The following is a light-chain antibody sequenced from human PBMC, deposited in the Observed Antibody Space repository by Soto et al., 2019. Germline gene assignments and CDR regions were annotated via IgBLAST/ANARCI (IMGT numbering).Light chain of an antibody. V-gene: IGLV1-44*01. J-gene: IGLJ3*02. CDR1: SSNVGGKT. CDR3: AAWDDSLNGPL. CDR2: TNN. Sequence: QSVLTQPPSASGTPGQRVTISCSGSSSNVGGKTVDWYQQLPGTAPKLLIYTNNQRPSGVPDRFSGSKSGTSASLVISGLQSEDEAVYFCAAWDDSLNGPLFGGGTKLTVL.